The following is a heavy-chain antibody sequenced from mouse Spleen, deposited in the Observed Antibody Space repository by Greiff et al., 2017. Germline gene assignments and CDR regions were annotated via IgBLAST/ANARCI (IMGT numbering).Heavy chain of an antibody. CDR2: IDPENGDT. J-gene: IGHJ2*01. CDR3: TTYGYYVDY. V-gene: IGHV14-4*01. Sequence: EVQLQQSGAELVRPGASVKLSCTASGLNIKADYMHWVKQRPEQGLEWIGWIDPENGDTEYASKFQGKATITADTSSNTAYLQLSSLTSEDTVVYYCTTYGYYVDYWGQGTTLTVSS. D-gene: IGHD2-2*01. CDR1: GLNIKADY.